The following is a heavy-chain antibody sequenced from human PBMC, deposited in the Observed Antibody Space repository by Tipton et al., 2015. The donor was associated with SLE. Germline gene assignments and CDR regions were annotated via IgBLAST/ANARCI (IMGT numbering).Heavy chain of an antibody. D-gene: IGHD1-1*01. J-gene: IGHJ4*02. V-gene: IGHV4-34*01. CDR2: IYHSGST. Sequence: TLSLTCAVYGGSFSGYYWSWIRQPPGKGLEWIGSIYHSGSTYYNPSLKSRVTISVDTSKNQFSLKLSSVTAADTAVYYCARDQGERSSWGQGTLVTVSS. CDR1: GGSFSGYY. CDR3: ARDQGERSS.